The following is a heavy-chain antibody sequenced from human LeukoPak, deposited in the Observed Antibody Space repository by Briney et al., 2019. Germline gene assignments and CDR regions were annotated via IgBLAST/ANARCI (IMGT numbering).Heavy chain of an antibody. CDR2: ILYDASKT. D-gene: IGHD6-13*01. J-gene: IGHJ6*02. CDR3: ATELPPYSSSWNYGMDV. Sequence: PGGSLRLSCAASGFTFSNYGIHWVRQAPGKGLEWVAYILYDASKTYYADSVKGRFTISRDNSKNTLYLQMNSLRAEDTAVYYCATELPPYSSSWNYGMDVWGQGTTVTVSS. CDR1: GFTFSNYG. V-gene: IGHV3-30*02.